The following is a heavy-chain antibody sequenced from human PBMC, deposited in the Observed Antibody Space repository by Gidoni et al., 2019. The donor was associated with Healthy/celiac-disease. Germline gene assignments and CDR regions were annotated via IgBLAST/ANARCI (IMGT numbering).Heavy chain of an antibody. D-gene: IGHD3-3*01. CDR2: ISSSGSTI. Sequence: QVQLVESGGGLVQPGGSLRLYCAACGFTVSDYYISWIRQAPGRGLEWVSYISSSGSTIYYADSVKRRFTISRDNAKNSLYLQMNSLRAEDTAVYYCARDPDFWSGYYGVGDYWGQGTLVTVSS. CDR3: ARDPDFWSGYYGVGDY. CDR1: GFTVSDYY. V-gene: IGHV3-11*01. J-gene: IGHJ4*02.